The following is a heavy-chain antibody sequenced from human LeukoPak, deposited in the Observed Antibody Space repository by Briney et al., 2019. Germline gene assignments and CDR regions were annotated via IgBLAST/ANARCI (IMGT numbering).Heavy chain of an antibody. Sequence: GRSLRLSCAASGFTSSSYGMHWVRQAPGKGLEWVAVIWYDGSNKYYADSVKGRFTISRDNSKNTLYLQMNSLRAEDTAVYYCARLSDGDYFDYWGQGTLVTVSS. J-gene: IGHJ4*02. CDR3: ARLSDGDYFDY. CDR2: IWYDGSNK. CDR1: GFTSSSYG. D-gene: IGHD5-18*01. V-gene: IGHV3-33*01.